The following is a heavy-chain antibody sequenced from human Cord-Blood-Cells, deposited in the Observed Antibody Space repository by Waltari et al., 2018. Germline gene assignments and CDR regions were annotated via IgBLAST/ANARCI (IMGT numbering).Heavy chain of an antibody. V-gene: IGHV1-2*02. CDR3: ARAAYCTNGVCYTRDAFDI. D-gene: IGHD2-8*01. J-gene: IGHJ3*02. CDR1: GYTFTGYY. CDR2: INPNNGGT. Sequence: QVQLVQSGAEVKKPGASVKVSCKASGYTFTGYYMHWVRQAPGQGLEWMGWINPNNGGTNYAQKFQGRVTMTRDTSISTAYMELSRLRSDDTAVYYCARAAYCTNGVCYTRDAFDIWGQGTMVTVSS.